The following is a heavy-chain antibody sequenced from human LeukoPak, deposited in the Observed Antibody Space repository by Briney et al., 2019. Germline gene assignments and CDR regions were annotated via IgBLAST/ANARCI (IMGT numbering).Heavy chain of an antibody. V-gene: IGHV4-4*02. CDR2: IYHSGST. CDR3: ARDPSYGRNWFDP. Sequence: SGTLSLTCAVSGGSISSSNWWSWVRQPPGKGLEWIGEIYHSGSTNYNPSLKSRVTISVEKSKNQLSMKLSSVTAADTAVYYCARDPSYGRNWFDPWGQGTLVTVSS. CDR1: GGSISSSNW. J-gene: IGHJ5*02. D-gene: IGHD3-10*01.